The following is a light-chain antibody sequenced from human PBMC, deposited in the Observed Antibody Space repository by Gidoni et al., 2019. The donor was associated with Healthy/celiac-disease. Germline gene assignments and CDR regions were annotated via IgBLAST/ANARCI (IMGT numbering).Light chain of an antibody. V-gene: IGLV2-8*01. CDR2: EVS. CDR1: SSDVGGYNY. CDR3: SSYAGRNDYV. Sequence: QSALTQPPSASGSPGQSVTISCTGTSSDVGGYNYVSWYQQHPGNAPNLMIYEVSKRPSGVPERFSGSKAGNTASLTVSGLQAEDEADYYCSSYAGRNDYVFGTGTKVTVL. J-gene: IGLJ1*01.